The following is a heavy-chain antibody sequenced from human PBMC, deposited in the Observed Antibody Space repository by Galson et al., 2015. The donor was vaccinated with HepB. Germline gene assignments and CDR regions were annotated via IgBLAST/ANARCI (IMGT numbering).Heavy chain of an antibody. Sequence: SVKVSCKASGGTFSSYAISWVRQAPGQGLEWMGGIIPIFGTANYAQKFQGRVTITADESTSTAYMELSSLRSEDTAVYYCARDPAYDFWSGYQFDPWGQGTLVTVSS. CDR3: ARDPAYDFWSGYQFDP. CDR1: GGTFSSYA. CDR2: IIPIFGTA. V-gene: IGHV1-69*13. J-gene: IGHJ5*02. D-gene: IGHD3-3*01.